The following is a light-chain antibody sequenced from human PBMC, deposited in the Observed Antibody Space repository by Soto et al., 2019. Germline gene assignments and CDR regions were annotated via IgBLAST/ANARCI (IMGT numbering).Light chain of an antibody. Sequence: IVLTQSPGTLSLSPGERAILSCRASQSVSSNLAWYQQKPGQAPRLLIYDASTRAAGVPARFSGSGSGTEFTLTISSLQSEDFALYYCQQYSQWPLYTFGQGTKVDIK. V-gene: IGKV3-15*01. J-gene: IGKJ2*01. CDR2: DAS. CDR3: QQYSQWPLYT. CDR1: QSVSSN.